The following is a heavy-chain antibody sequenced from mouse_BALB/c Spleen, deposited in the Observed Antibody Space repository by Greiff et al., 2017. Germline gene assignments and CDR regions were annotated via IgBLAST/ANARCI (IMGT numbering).Heavy chain of an antibody. Sequence: EVMLVESGPGLVKPSQSLSLTCTVTGYSITSDYAWNWIRQFPGNKLEWMGYISYSGSTSYNPSLKSRISITRDTSKNQFFLQLNSVTTEDTATYYCARFYGNFAYWGQGTLVTVSA. J-gene: IGHJ3*01. CDR1: GYSITSDYA. CDR2: ISYSGST. D-gene: IGHD2-1*01. V-gene: IGHV3-2*02. CDR3: ARFYGNFAY.